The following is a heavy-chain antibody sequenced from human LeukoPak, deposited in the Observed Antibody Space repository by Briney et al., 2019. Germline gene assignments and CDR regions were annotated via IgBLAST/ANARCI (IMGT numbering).Heavy chain of an antibody. CDR3: AREFAMDYYDSSGLSFYYYYMDV. V-gene: IGHV4-4*07. CDR1: GGSISSYY. D-gene: IGHD3-22*01. Sequence: PSETLSLTCTVSGGSISSYYWSWIRQPAGKGLERIGRIYTSGSTNYNPSLKSRVTMSVDTSKNQFSLKLSSVTAADTAVYYCAREFAMDYYDSSGLSFYYYYMDVWGKGTTVTVSS. CDR2: IYTSGST. J-gene: IGHJ6*03.